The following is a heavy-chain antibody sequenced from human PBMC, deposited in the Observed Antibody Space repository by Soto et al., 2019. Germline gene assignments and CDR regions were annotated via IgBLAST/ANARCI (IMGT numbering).Heavy chain of an antibody. D-gene: IGHD1-7*01. Sequence: GGALRLPWAASGFTFSSHGNHLVRQAPGNGLEGVAVKWYAGSNKYYADSVKDRFTISRDNSKNTLYLQMNSLRAEDTAVYYCARAELPTVADSGHHDYWGQGTLVTVSS. CDR3: ARAELPTVADSGHHDY. J-gene: IGHJ4*02. CDR2: KWYAGSNK. V-gene: IGHV3-33*01. CDR1: GFTFSSHG.